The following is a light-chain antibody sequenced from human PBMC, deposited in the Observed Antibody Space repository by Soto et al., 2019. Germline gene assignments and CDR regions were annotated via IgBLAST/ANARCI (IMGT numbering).Light chain of an antibody. CDR2: AAS. CDR3: QQYYSYPRT. V-gene: IGKV1-8*01. J-gene: IGKJ1*01. Sequence: AIRMTQSPSSFSASTGDRVTITCRASQGISSYLAWYQQKLGKAPKLLIYAASTLKSGVPTRFSGSGSGTDFTLTIGCLQSEDFATYYCQQYYSYPRTFGQGTKVEIK. CDR1: QGISSY.